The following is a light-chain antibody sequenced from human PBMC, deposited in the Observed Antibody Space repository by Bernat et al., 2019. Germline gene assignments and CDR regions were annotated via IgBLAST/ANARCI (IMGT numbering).Light chain of an antibody. J-gene: IGKJ3*01. Sequence: DIQMTQSPSSLSASVGDRVTITCQASQDISNYLNWYQQKPGKAPKLLFYDASNLETGVPSRFSGSGSGTDFTFTISSLQPEDIATYYCQQYDNLLFTFGPGTKVDSK. V-gene: IGKV1-33*01. CDR3: QQYDNLLFT. CDR2: DAS. CDR1: QDISNY.